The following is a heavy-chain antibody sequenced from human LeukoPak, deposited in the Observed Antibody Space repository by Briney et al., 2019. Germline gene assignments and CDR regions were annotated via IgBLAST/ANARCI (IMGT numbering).Heavy chain of an antibody. J-gene: IGHJ4*02. V-gene: IGHV3-74*01. D-gene: IGHD5-18*01. Sequence: PGGSLRLSCAASGFTFSSYWMHWVRQAPGKGLVWVSRINSDGSSTTYADSVKGRFTISRDNAKNTEYLQMNSLRAEDTAVYYCARDRWGTAMVDYWGQGTLVTVSS. CDR1: GFTFSSYW. CDR3: ARDRWGTAMVDY. CDR2: INSDGSST.